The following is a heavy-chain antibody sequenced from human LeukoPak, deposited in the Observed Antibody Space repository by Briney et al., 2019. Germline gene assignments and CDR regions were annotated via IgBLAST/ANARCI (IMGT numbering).Heavy chain of an antibody. Sequence: GGSLRLSCAASGFNFKIYWMSWLREEPGKGRWWVANIKDDGSEEYYVDSVKGRFTIVRDTAYNSMYLQMNSLRVEDTAIYFCARFTRRYSGDYWGQGTLVSVSS. J-gene: IGHJ4*02. D-gene: IGHD1-26*01. CDR2: IKDDGSEE. V-gene: IGHV3-7*03. CDR3: ARFTRRYSGDY. CDR1: GFNFKIYW.